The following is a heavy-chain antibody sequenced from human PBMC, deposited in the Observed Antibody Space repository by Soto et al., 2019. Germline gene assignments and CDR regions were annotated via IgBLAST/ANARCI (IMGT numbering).Heavy chain of an antibody. J-gene: IGHJ4*02. CDR1: GGTFSRYA. D-gene: IGHD3-22*01. Sequence: SVKVSCKASGGTFSRYALNWVRQAPGQGLEWMGGIIPMFGKANYAQKFQGRVTITADESTSTGYMELRSLISEDTAVYYCARDGTLYDGGAYYYRYWGQGTLVTVSS. V-gene: IGHV1-69*13. CDR3: ARDGTLYDGGAYYYRY. CDR2: IIPMFGKA.